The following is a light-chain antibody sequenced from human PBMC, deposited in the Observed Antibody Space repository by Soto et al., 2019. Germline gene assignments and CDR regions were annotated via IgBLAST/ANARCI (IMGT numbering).Light chain of an antibody. Sequence: DTQMTQSPSTLSASVGDRVTITCRASQSISGWLAWYQQKPGRAPKLLIYAASSLESGVPSRFGGSGSGTEFTLTINSLQPDDFATYYCQQYNSYSWTFGQGTKVQIK. V-gene: IGKV1-5*03. J-gene: IGKJ1*01. CDR1: QSISGW. CDR3: QQYNSYSWT. CDR2: AAS.